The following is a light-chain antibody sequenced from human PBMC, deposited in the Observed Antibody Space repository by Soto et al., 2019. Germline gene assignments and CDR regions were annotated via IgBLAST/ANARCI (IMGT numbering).Light chain of an antibody. CDR1: QSVSSY. Sequence: DIQMTQSPSSLSASVGDSVTITCRASQSVSSYLNWFQQKPGKAPKLLIHDASSLHSGVPSRFSGSGSGTDFTLTISSLQPEDFATYYCQQSYRTPYTFGQGTNLEIK. J-gene: IGKJ2*01. V-gene: IGKV1-39*01. CDR3: QQSYRTPYT. CDR2: DAS.